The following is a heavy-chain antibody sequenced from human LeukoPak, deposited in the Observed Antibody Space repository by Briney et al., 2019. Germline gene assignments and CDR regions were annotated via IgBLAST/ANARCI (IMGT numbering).Heavy chain of an antibody. CDR3: AKDPSYIAAAGTFDY. D-gene: IGHD6-13*01. CDR2: IYSGGST. V-gene: IGHV3-53*01. CDR1: GFTVSSNY. J-gene: IGHJ4*02. Sequence: GGSLRLSCAASGFTVSSNYMSWVRQAPGKGLEWVSVIYSGGSTYYADSVKGRFTISRDNSKNTLYLQMNRLRAEDTALYFCAKDPSYIAAAGTFDYWGQGTLVTVSS.